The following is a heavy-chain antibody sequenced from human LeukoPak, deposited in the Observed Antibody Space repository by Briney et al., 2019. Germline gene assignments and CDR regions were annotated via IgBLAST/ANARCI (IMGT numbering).Heavy chain of an antibody. J-gene: IGHJ4*02. CDR3: ARDTYYDFWSGYLPYYFDY. V-gene: IGHV4-38-2*02. D-gene: IGHD3-3*01. Sequence: SETLSLTCTVSGGSISSYYWSWIRQPPGKGLEWIGSIYHSGSTYYNPSLKSRVTISVDTSKNQFSLKLSSVTAADTAVYYCARDTYYDFWSGYLPYYFDYWGQGTLVTVSS. CDR2: IYHSGST. CDR1: GGSISSYY.